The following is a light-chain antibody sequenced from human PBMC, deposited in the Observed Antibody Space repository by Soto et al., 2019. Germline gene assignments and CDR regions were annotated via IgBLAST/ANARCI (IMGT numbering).Light chain of an antibody. CDR1: QSVSSSY. J-gene: IGKJ3*01. Sequence: EIVLTQSPGTLCLSPGERATLSCRASQSVSSSYLAWYQQKPGQAPRLLIYGASSRATGIPDRFSGSGSGTEFTLTISRLEPEDFAVYYCQQYGSSPRFTFGPGTKVDIK. V-gene: IGKV3-20*01. CDR3: QQYGSSPRFT. CDR2: GAS.